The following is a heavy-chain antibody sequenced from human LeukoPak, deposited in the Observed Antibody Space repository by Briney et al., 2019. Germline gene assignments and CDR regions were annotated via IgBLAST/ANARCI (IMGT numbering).Heavy chain of an antibody. D-gene: IGHD6-19*01. Sequence: GGSLRLSCAASGFTFSSYAMHWVRQAPGKGLEWVAVISYDGSNKYYADSVKGRFTISRDNSENTLYLQMNSLRAEDTAVYYCARVGSERAVAGPRGGYWGQGTLVTVSS. J-gene: IGHJ4*02. CDR1: GFTFSSYA. V-gene: IGHV3-30-3*01. CDR2: ISYDGSNK. CDR3: ARVGSERAVAGPRGGY.